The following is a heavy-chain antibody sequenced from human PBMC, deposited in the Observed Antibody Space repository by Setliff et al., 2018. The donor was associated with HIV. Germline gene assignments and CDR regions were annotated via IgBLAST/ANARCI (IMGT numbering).Heavy chain of an antibody. CDR2: INHRGST. D-gene: IGHD4-17*01. V-gene: IGHV4-34*01. CDR3: AREGPGTTVSLDY. J-gene: IGHJ4*02. Sequence: SETLSLTCAVSGGLFTGYYWSWIRQPPGKGLEWIGEINHRGSTNHNPSLKSRVTISVDTSKNQFSLKLSSVTAADTAVYYCAREGPGTTVSLDYWGQGTLVTVSS. CDR1: GGLFTGYY.